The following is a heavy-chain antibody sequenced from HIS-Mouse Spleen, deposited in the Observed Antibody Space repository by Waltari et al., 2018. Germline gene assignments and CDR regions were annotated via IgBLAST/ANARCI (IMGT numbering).Heavy chain of an antibody. V-gene: IGHV4-4*07. CDR3: ARDFHDFWSGYYGGDKKHDAFDI. D-gene: IGHD3-3*01. CDR1: GGSISSYY. Sequence: QVQLQESGPGLVKPSETLSLTCTVSGGSISSYYWSWIRQPAGKGLEWIGRIYTSGSTNYNASLKRRVTMSVDTSKNQFSLKLSAVTAADTAVYYCARDFHDFWSGYYGGDKKHDAFDIWGQGTMVTVSS. CDR2: IYTSGST. J-gene: IGHJ3*02.